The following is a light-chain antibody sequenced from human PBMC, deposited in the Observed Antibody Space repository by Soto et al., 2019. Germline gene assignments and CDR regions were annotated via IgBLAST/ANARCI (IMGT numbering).Light chain of an antibody. V-gene: IGLV2-14*01. CDR1: SSDIASFNY. J-gene: IGLJ1*01. CDR3: NSYSSSTFYV. Sequence: QSVLAQPASVSGSPGQSITISCTGSSSDIASFNYVSWYQQYPGKAPKLLIYQVTSRASGVSHRFSGSKFGDTASLTISGLQPEDEAEYYCNSYSSSTFYVFGTGTKV. CDR2: QVT.